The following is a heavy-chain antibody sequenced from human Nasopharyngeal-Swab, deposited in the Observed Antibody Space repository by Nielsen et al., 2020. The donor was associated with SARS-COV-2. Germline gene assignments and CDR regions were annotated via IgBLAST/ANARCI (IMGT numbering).Heavy chain of an antibody. Sequence: SETLSLTCTVSGGSISSGGYYWSWIRQHPGKGLEWIVYIYYSGSTYYNPSLKSRVTISVDTSKNQFSLKLSSVTAADTAVYCCARLIVATSWYFDLWGRGTLVTVSS. CDR1: GGSISSGGYY. V-gene: IGHV4-31*03. CDR3: ARLIVATSWYFDL. D-gene: IGHD5-12*01. J-gene: IGHJ2*01. CDR2: IYYSGST.